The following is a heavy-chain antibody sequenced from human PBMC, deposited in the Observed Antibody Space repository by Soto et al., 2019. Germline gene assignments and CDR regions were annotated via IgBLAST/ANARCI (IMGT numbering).Heavy chain of an antibody. Sequence: GGFLRLSCAASGFTFSSYAMSWVRQAPGKGLEWVSAISGSGGSTYYADSVKGRFTISRDNFKNTLYLQMNSLRAEDTAVYYCAKAIDKTPGVFDYWGQGTLVTVSS. V-gene: IGHV3-23*01. J-gene: IGHJ4*02. CDR1: GFTFSSYA. CDR3: AKAIDKTPGVFDY. CDR2: ISGSGGST. D-gene: IGHD3-16*02.